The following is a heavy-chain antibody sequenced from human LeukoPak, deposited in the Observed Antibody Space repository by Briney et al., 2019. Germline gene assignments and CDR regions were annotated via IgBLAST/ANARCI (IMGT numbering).Heavy chain of an antibody. CDR2: IKQDGSEK. CDR1: GFTFSSYW. Sequence: GGSLRLSCAASGFTFSSYWMSWVRQAPGKGLEWVANIKQDGSEKYYVDSVKGRFTISRDNAKNSLYLQMNSLRAEDTAVYYCARVYCSSTSCRKNNWFDPWGQGTLVTVSS. CDR3: ARVYCSSTSCRKNNWFDP. V-gene: IGHV3-7*01. D-gene: IGHD2-2*01. J-gene: IGHJ5*02.